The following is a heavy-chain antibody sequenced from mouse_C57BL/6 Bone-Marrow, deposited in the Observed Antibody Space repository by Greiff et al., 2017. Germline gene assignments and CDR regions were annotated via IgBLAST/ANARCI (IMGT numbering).Heavy chain of an antibody. Sequence: EVQLQQSGGDLVKPGGSLKLSCAASGFTFSSYGMSWVRQTPDKRLAWVATISSGGSYTYYPDSVKGRFTISRDNAQNTLYLQMSSLKSEDTAMYYCARRAYYDYDEAMDYWGQGASVTVSS. CDR1: GFTFSSYG. J-gene: IGHJ4*01. V-gene: IGHV5-6*01. CDR3: ARRAYYDYDEAMDY. CDR2: ISSGGSYT. D-gene: IGHD2-4*01.